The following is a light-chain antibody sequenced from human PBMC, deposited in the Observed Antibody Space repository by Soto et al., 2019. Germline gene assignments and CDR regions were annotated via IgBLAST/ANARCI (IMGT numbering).Light chain of an antibody. Sequence: QSALIQPASVSGSPGQSITISCTGTSSDFGGYNYVSWYQQHPDKAPQLMIYDVSNRPSGISDRFSGSKSGNTASLTISGLQAEDEADYYCSSYTHSNTLVFGGGTKLTVL. CDR3: SSYTHSNTLV. V-gene: IGLV2-14*03. CDR2: DVS. CDR1: SSDFGGYNY. J-gene: IGLJ2*01.